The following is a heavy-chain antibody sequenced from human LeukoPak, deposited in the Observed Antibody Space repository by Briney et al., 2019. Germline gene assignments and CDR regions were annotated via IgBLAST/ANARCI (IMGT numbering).Heavy chain of an antibody. D-gene: IGHD3-10*01. CDR2: INPNSGTT. CDR3: ARGGSGSYLDAFDM. Sequence: ASVKVSCKASGYTFTGYYLHWVRQAPGQGLAWMGWINPNSGTTRYAQNFQGRVTMTRDTSISTAYMELRRLRSDDTAEYYCARGGSGSYLDAFDMWGQGTMVAVSS. J-gene: IGHJ3*02. V-gene: IGHV1-2*02. CDR1: GYTFTGYY.